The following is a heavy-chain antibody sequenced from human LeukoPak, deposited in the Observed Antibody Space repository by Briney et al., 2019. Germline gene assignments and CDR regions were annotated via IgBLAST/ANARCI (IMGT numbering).Heavy chain of an antibody. CDR2: IIPIFGTA. CDR3: ASPGYSSGTYSDY. CDR1: GGTFSSYA. D-gene: IGHD6-19*01. V-gene: IGHV1-69*13. Sequence: SVKVSCKASGGTFSSYAISWVRQAPGQGLEWMGGIIPIFGTANYAQKFQGRVTITADESTSTAYMELSSLRSEDAAVYYCASPGYSSGTYSDYWGQGTLVTVSS. J-gene: IGHJ4*02.